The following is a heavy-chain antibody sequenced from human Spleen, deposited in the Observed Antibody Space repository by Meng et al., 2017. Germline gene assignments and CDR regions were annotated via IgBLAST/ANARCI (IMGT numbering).Heavy chain of an antibody. V-gene: IGHV3-15*01. Sequence: VQLVESGVGLLRPGGSLRLSCAASGFTFSNAWMSWVRQAPGRGLEWVARIKSKTDGETPDYAAPVKGRFTISRDDSKNTLYLPMHSLKTEDTAVYYCNWNDFGDYWGQGALVTVSS. CDR2: IKSKTDGETP. D-gene: IGHD1-1*01. CDR1: GFTFSNAW. CDR3: NWNDFGDY. J-gene: IGHJ4*02.